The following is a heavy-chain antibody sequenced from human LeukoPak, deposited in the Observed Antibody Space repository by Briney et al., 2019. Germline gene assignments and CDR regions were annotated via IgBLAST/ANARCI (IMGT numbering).Heavy chain of an antibody. CDR1: GFTFSSYA. V-gene: IGHV3-30-3*01. J-gene: IGHJ4*02. CDR2: ISYDGSNK. Sequence: GGSLRLSCAASGFTFSSYAMHWVRQAPGKGLEWVAVISYDGSNKYYADSVKGRFTISRDNSKNTLYLQMNSLRAEDTAVYYCARAYQPALFDYWGQGTLVTVSS. CDR3: ARAYQPALFDY.